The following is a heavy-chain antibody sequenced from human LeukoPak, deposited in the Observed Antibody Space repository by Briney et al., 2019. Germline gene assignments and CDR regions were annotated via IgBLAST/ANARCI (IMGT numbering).Heavy chain of an antibody. CDR1: GFTFSSSG. CDR2: ILYDRSNK. CDR3: AKGAGDIVVVPAAILGSDLDY. D-gene: IGHD2-2*02. J-gene: IGHJ4*02. Sequence: GGSLRLSCAASGFTFSSSGMHWVRQAPGKGLEWVAFILYDRSNKYYADSVKGRFTISRDNSKNTLYLQMNSLRAEDTAVYYCAKGAGDIVVVPAAILGSDLDYWGQGTLVTVSS. V-gene: IGHV3-30*02.